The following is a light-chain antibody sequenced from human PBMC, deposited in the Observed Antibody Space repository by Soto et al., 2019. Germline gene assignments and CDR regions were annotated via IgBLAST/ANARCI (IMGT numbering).Light chain of an antibody. CDR2: LNSDGSH. V-gene: IGLV4-69*01. CDR3: QTWRTDIRV. Sequence: QSVLTQPPSASASLGASVKLTCTLSSGHNSYAIAWHQQQPEKGPRYLMKLNSDGSHSKGDGIPDRFSGSSSGAERYLTISSLQSEDEADYYGQTWRTDIRVFGGGTKLTFL. J-gene: IGLJ3*02. CDR1: SGHNSYA.